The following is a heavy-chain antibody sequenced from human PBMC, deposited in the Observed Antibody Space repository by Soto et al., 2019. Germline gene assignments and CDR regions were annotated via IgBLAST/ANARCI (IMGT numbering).Heavy chain of an antibody. CDR2: IFSSGST. CDR1: GGSINTFY. J-gene: IGHJ4*02. D-gene: IGHD5-12*01. CDR3: AREGSYSAYNFAHGIQLWSFDF. V-gene: IGHV4-4*07. Sequence: SETLSLTCTVSGGSINTFYWSWVRQPAGKGLEWIGRIFSSGSTSFNPSLESRVAMSVDTSKNYFSLNLSSVTAADMAVYYCAREGSYSAYNFAHGIQLWSFDFWGQGTLVTVSS.